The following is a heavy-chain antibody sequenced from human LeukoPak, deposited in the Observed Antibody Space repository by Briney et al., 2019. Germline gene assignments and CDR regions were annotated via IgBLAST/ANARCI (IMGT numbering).Heavy chain of an antibody. CDR2: LKSKTDAGTT. V-gene: IGHV3-15*01. J-gene: IGHJ6*02. D-gene: IGHD2-15*01. CDR1: GFTFSNAW. Sequence: PWGSLRLSCAASGFTFSNAWMSWVRQAPGKGLEWVGRLKSKTDAGTTDYAAPVKGRFTISRDDSKNTLYLQMNSLKTEDTAVYYCTTDKRVVVAATPRYYYYGMDVWGQGTTVTVSS. CDR3: TTDKRVVVAATPRYYYYGMDV.